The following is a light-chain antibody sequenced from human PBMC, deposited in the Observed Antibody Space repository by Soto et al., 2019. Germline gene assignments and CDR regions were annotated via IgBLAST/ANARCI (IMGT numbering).Light chain of an antibody. CDR3: QQYNNWPPWT. Sequence: EIVLTQSPATLSLTPGERATLSCRASQSVSSYLAWYQQKPGQAPRLLIYGASTRATDVPARFSGSGSGTEFTLTIGSLQPEDSAVYYCQQYNNWPPWTFGQGTKVDIK. V-gene: IGKV3-15*01. CDR1: QSVSSY. CDR2: GAS. J-gene: IGKJ1*01.